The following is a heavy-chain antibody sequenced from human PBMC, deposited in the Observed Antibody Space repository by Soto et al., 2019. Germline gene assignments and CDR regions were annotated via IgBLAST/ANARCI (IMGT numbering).Heavy chain of an antibody. J-gene: IGHJ5*02. CDR1: GFSLSTSGVG. V-gene: IGHV2-5*02. Sequence: QITLKESGPTLVKPTQTLTLTCTFSGFSLSTSGVGVGWIRQPPGKALEWLALIYWDDDKRYSPSLKSRLTITKDTSKNQVVLTMTNMDPVDTATYYCAPRRPSGSHYTWFDPWGQGTLVTVSS. D-gene: IGHD1-26*01. CDR2: IYWDDDK. CDR3: APRRPSGSHYTWFDP.